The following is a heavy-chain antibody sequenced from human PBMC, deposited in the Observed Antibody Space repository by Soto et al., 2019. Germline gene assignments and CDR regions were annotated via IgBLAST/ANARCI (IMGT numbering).Heavy chain of an antibody. D-gene: IGHD5-18*01. V-gene: IGHV4-59*04. Sequence: SVTLSVTCTVSGGSISSYYWSWIRQPPGKGLEWIGYIYYSGSTYYNPSLKSRVTISVDTSKNQFSLKLSSVTAADTAVYYCARHWDRYSYGAKLFDYWGQGTLVTVSS. CDR3: ARHWDRYSYGAKLFDY. J-gene: IGHJ4*02. CDR1: GGSISSYY. CDR2: IYYSGST.